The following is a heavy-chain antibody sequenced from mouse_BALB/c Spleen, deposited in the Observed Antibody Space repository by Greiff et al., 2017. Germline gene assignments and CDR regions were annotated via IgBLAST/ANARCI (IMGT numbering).Heavy chain of an antibody. CDR3: ARDQRVERFYWFGY. CDR2: IWAGGST. Sequence: VMLVESGPGLVAPSQSLSITCTVSGFSLTSYGVHWVRQPPGKGLEWLGVIWAGGSTNYNSALMSRLSISKDNSKSQVFLKMTSLQTDDTAMYYCARDQRVERFYWFGYWGQGTLVTVSA. J-gene: IGHJ3*01. CDR1: GFSLTSYG. D-gene: IGHD1-1*01. V-gene: IGHV2-9*02.